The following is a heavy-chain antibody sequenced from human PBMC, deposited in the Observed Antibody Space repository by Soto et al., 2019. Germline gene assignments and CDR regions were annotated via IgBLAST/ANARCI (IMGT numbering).Heavy chain of an antibody. CDR2: ISYDGSNK. CDR1: GFTFSSYA. J-gene: IGHJ6*02. V-gene: IGHV3-30-3*01. Sequence: QVQLVESGGGVVQPGRSLRLSCAASGFTFSSYAMHWVRQAPGKGLEWVAVISYDGSNKYYADSVKGRFTISRDNSNNTLYLQMNSLRAEDTAVYYCARESQQQLGLRYYYYGMDVWGQGTTVTVSS. D-gene: IGHD6-13*01. CDR3: ARESQQQLGLRYYYYGMDV.